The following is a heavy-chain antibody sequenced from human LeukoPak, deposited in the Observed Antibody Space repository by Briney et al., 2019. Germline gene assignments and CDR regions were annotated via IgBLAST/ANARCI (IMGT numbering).Heavy chain of an antibody. J-gene: IGHJ2*01. CDR3: ARDLGYSSSSAGWYFDL. Sequence: GRSLRLSCAASGFTFSTYWMHWVRQAPGKGLVWVSRINSDGRSTSYADSVKGRFTISRDNAKNTLYLQMNSLRAEDTAVYYCARDLGYSSSSAGWYFDLWGRGTLVTVSS. CDR1: GFTFSTYW. D-gene: IGHD6-6*01. V-gene: IGHV3-74*01. CDR2: INSDGRST.